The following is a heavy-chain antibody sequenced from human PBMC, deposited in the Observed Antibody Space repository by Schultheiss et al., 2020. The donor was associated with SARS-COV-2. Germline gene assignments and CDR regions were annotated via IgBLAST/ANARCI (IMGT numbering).Heavy chain of an antibody. Sequence: GESLKISCAASGFTFSSYWMHWVRQAPGKGLVWVSRINSDGSSTSYADSVKGRFTISRDNAKNTLYLQMNSLRAEDTAVYYCARVYGSGSSKSFDYWGQGTLVTVAS. CDR1: GFTFSSYW. V-gene: IGHV3-74*01. CDR2: INSDGSST. J-gene: IGHJ4*02. D-gene: IGHD3-10*01. CDR3: ARVYGSGSSKSFDY.